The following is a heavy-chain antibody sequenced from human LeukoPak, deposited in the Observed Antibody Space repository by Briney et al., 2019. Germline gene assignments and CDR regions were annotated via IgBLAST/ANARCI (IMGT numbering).Heavy chain of an antibody. CDR2: IYYSGST. D-gene: IGHD3-22*01. J-gene: IGHJ4*02. V-gene: IGHV4-39*01. CDR3: ARRAGSSGYH. Sequence: KTSETLSLTCTVSGGSISSYYWGWIRQPPGKGLEWIGSIYYSGSTYYNPSLKSRLTISVDTSKNQFSLKLSSVTAADTAVYYCARRAGSSGYHWGQGTLVTVSS. CDR1: GGSISSYY.